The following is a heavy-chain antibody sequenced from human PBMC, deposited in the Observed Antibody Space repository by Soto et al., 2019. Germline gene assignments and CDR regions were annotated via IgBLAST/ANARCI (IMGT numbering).Heavy chain of an antibody. V-gene: IGHV4-39*01. D-gene: IGHD4-17*01. Sequence: SETLSLTYPVSGGSIISSSYYWGRIRQPPGKGLEWIGSIYYSGSTYYNPSLKSRVTISVDTSKNQFSLKLSSVTAADTAVYYWAGYLGLGSWFHPWGTETPVT. CDR2: IYYSGST. CDR3: AGYLGLGSWFHP. J-gene: IGHJ5*02. CDR1: GGSIISSSYY.